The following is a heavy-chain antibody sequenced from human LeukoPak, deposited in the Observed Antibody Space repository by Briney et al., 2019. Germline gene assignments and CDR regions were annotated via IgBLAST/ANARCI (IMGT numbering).Heavy chain of an antibody. CDR1: GGSFSGYY. D-gene: IGHD6-13*01. J-gene: IGHJ4*02. V-gene: IGHV4-34*01. CDR3: ARGRRAAAGGYYFDY. Sequence: NPSETLSLTCAVYGGSFSGYYWSWIRQPPGKGLEWIGEINHSGSTNYNPSLKSRVTISVDTSKNQFSLKLSSVTAADTAVYYCARGRRAAAGGYYFDYWGQGTLVTVSS. CDR2: INHSGST.